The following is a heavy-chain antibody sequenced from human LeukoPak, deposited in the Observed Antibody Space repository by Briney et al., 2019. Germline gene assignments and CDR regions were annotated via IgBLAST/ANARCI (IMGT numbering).Heavy chain of an antibody. Sequence: SETLSLTCSVPGGSLSSSTYFWGWIRQPPGEGGECIGTIFHSGTTPHTPSLQSRVTIPVHTPNNHFSLTLSSVPATDTAVYFCARHYSLVTAPGAYYMDVWGKGTTVTVSS. J-gene: IGHJ6*03. D-gene: IGHD6-13*01. V-gene: IGHV4-39*01. CDR2: IFHSGTT. CDR3: ARHYSLVTAPGAYYMDV. CDR1: GGSLSSSTYF.